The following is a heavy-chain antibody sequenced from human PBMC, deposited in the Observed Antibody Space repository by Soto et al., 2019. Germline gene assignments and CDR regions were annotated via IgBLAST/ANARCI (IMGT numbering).Heavy chain of an antibody. CDR1: GGTFSSYA. J-gene: IGHJ4*02. D-gene: IGHD2-8*02. CDR3: ARGLPPGRGYFDY. Sequence: SVKVSCKASGGTFSSYAISWVRQAPGQGLEWMGGIIPIFGTANYAQKFQGRVTITADESTSTAYMELSSLRSEDMAVYYCARGLPPGRGYFDYWGQGTLVTVSS. V-gene: IGHV1-69*13. CDR2: IIPIFGTA.